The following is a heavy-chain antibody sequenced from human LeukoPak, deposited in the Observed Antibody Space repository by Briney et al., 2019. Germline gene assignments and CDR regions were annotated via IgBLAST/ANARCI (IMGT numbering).Heavy chain of an antibody. CDR1: GFTFSSHG. D-gene: IGHD3-10*02. Sequence: GGSLRLSCAASGFTFSSHGMSWVRQAPGKGLEWVSSISSGSGHIHYADSVKDRFTISRDNAKNSLYLQMNSLRAEDTAVYYCAELGITMIGGVWGKGTTVTISS. J-gene: IGHJ6*04. CDR2: ISSGSGHI. V-gene: IGHV3-21*01. CDR3: AELGITMIGGV.